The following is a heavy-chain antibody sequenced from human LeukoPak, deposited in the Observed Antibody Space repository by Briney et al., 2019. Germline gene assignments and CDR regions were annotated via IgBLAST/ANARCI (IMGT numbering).Heavy chain of an antibody. Sequence: GGSLRLSCAASGFTFSSYAMSWVRQAPGKGLEWVSAISGSGGSTYYADFVKGRFTISRDNSKNTLYLQMNSLRAEDTAVYYCAKAGSSGWEYYFDYWGQGTLVTVSS. V-gene: IGHV3-23*01. CDR2: ISGSGGST. D-gene: IGHD6-19*01. J-gene: IGHJ4*02. CDR1: GFTFSSYA. CDR3: AKAGSSGWEYYFDY.